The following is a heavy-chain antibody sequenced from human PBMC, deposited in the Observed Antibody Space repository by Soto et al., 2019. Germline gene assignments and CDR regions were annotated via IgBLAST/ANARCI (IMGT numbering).Heavy chain of an antibody. CDR2: ISNSGTTV. CDR1: NFIFSDYY. Sequence: QVQLVESGGGLVKPGGSLRLSCAASNFIFSDYYLSWIRQAPGKGLEWVSYISNSGTTVYYADSVKGRFTISRHNAKKSLYLQMNSLRAEDTAVYYCARDTLPTDFGRGWDVWGQGTTVTVSS. V-gene: IGHV3-11*01. J-gene: IGHJ6*02. CDR3: ARDTLPTDFGRGWDV. D-gene: IGHD4-17*01.